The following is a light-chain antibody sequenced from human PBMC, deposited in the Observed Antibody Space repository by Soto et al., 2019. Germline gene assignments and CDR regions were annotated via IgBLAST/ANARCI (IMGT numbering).Light chain of an antibody. V-gene: IGKV3-11*01. CDR2: DAS. CDR3: QQRSSWPPPT. CDR1: QNVANS. Sequence: IELKQSPTNLSLFREERATLWCRASQNVANSLAWYQEKPGQAPRLLIYDASNRATGIPPRFSGSGSGTDFTLTICSLEPEDFAVYHCQQRSSWPPPTFGGGTKVDIK. J-gene: IGKJ4*01.